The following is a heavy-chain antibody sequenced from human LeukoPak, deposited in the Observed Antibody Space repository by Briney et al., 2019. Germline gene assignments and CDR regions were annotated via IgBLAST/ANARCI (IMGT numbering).Heavy chain of an antibody. CDR2: IYHSGST. CDR1: GGSISSSNW. V-gene: IGHV4-4*02. Sequence: PSETLSLTCAVSGGSISSSNWWSWVRQPPGKGLEWVGEIYHSGSTNYNPSLKSRVTISVDKSKNQFSLKLSSVTAADTAVYYCARDTGLYGSGSSNYYYYYMDVWGKGTTVTISS. D-gene: IGHD3-10*01. CDR3: ARDTGLYGSGSSNYYYYYMDV. J-gene: IGHJ6*03.